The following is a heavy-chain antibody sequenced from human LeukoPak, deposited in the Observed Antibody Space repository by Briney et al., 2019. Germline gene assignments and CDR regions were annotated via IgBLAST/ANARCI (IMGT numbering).Heavy chain of an antibody. CDR3: ARSYSGSYFFDY. J-gene: IGHJ4*02. CDR1: GFTFSTYS. Sequence: GGSLRLSCAASGFTFSTYSMHWVRQAPGKGLEWVSSISGSSRSIYYADSVEGRFAVSRDNGKNSLYLQMNSLRAEDTAVYYCARSYSGSYFFDYWGQGILVTVSS. CDR2: ISGSSRSI. D-gene: IGHD1-26*01. V-gene: IGHV3-21*01.